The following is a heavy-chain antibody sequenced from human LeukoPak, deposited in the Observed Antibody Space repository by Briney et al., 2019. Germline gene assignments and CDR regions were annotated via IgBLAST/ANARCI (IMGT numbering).Heavy chain of an antibody. CDR3: ARDYNFDSSPYDDGLDI. J-gene: IGHJ3*02. Sequence: ASVKVSCKTSGESFSSHGISWVRQAPGQGLEWMGGIIPVFHTAKYAQNFQDTLTITTDESTDTVYMELSSLRSEDTAVYYCARDYNFDSSPYDDGLDIWGQGTMVTVSS. V-gene: IGHV1-69*05. CDR1: GESFSSHG. CDR2: IIPVFHTA. D-gene: IGHD3-22*01.